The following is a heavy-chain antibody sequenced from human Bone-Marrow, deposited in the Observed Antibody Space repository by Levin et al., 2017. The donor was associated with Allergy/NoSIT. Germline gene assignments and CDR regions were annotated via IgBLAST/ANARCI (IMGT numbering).Heavy chain of an antibody. CDR3: ARFFSFKQLARFDY. CDR2: IYYSGST. D-gene: IGHD6-13*01. Sequence: SSETLSLTCTVSGGSISSSSYYWGWIRQPPGKGLEWIGSIYYSGSTYYNPSLKSRVTISVDTSKNQFSLKLSSVTAADTAVYYCARFFSFKQLARFDYWGQGTLVTVSS. CDR1: GGSISSSSYY. J-gene: IGHJ4*02. V-gene: IGHV4-39*07.